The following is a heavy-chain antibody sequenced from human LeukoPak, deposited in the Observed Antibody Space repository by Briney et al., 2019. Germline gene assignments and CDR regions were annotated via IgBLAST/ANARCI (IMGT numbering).Heavy chain of an antibody. D-gene: IGHD2-2*01. Sequence: GGSLRLSCAASGFTFSSYSMNWVRQAPGKGLEWVSSISSSSSYIYYADSVKGRFTISGDNAKNSLYLQMNSLRAEDTAVYYCAREGYCSSTSCSRGDDFDYWGQGTLVTVSS. CDR3: AREGYCSSTSCSRGDDFDY. CDR1: GFTFSSYS. CDR2: ISSSSSYI. J-gene: IGHJ4*02. V-gene: IGHV3-21*01.